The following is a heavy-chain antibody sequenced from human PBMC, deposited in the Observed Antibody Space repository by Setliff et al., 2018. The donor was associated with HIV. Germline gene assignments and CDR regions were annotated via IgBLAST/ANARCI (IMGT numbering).Heavy chain of an antibody. CDR2: IIPILGIA. J-gene: IGHJ4*02. D-gene: IGHD5-12*01. Sequence: GASVKVSCKASGGTFSSYAISWVRQAPGQGLEWMGGIIPILGIANYAQKFQGRVTMTRDTSTSTVYMELSSLRSEDTAVYYCARDRDGYNFFDYWGQGTLVTVSS. V-gene: IGHV1-69*10. CDR1: GGTFSSYA. CDR3: ARDRDGYNFFDY.